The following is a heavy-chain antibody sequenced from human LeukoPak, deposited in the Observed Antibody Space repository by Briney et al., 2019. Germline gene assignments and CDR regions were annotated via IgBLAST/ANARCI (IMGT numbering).Heavy chain of an antibody. J-gene: IGHJ3*02. Sequence: PGGSLRLSCAASGFIFSNYGTHWVRQAPGKGLEWVAFIRYDGSSQYYADSVKGRFTISRDNSKNTLYLQMNSLRVEDTAMYYCAKDSQFYSSNWYGPGAFDIWGQGTMVTVSS. CDR3: AKDSQFYSSNWYGPGAFDI. CDR1: GFIFSNYG. D-gene: IGHD6-13*01. V-gene: IGHV3-30*02. CDR2: IRYDGSSQ.